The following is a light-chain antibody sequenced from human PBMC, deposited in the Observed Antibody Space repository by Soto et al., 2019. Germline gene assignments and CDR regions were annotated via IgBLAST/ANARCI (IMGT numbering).Light chain of an antibody. J-gene: IGKJ4*01. Sequence: DIVMTQSPLSLPVTPGEPASISCRSSQSLLNRNGQNCLDWYLQKPGQSPQLLIHMGFIRASGVPDRFSGSASGTYLTLTISRVEAEDVGVYYCMQALESPPTFGGGTKVEIK. CDR1: QSLLNRNGQNC. V-gene: IGKV2-28*01. CDR3: MQALESPPT. CDR2: MGF.